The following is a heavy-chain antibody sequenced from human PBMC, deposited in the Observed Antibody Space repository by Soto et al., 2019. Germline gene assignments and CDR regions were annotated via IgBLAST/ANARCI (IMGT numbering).Heavy chain of an antibody. CDR3: ARDFGYCSGGSCFGDAFDI. J-gene: IGHJ3*02. CDR2: ISAYNGNT. Sequence: XSVKVSCKASVYTFTSYGISWVRQAPGQGLEWMGWISAYNGNTNYAQKLQGRVTMTTDTSTSTAYMELRSLRSDDTAVYYCARDFGYCSGGSCFGDAFDIWGQGTMVTVSS. D-gene: IGHD2-15*01. V-gene: IGHV1-18*04. CDR1: VYTFTSYG.